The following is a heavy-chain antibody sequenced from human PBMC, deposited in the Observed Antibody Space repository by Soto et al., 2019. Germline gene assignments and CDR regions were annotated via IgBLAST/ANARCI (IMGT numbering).Heavy chain of an antibody. Sequence: PGGSLRLSCAASGFTFSSYAMSWLRQAPGKWLEWVSAISGSGGSTYYADSVKGRFTISRDNSKNTLYLQMNSLRAEDTAVYYCAKDLAGYSSGWYAPAFDYWGQGXLVTVHS. D-gene: IGHD6-19*01. V-gene: IGHV3-23*01. CDR2: ISGSGGST. J-gene: IGHJ4*02. CDR1: GFTFSSYA. CDR3: AKDLAGYSSGWYAPAFDY.